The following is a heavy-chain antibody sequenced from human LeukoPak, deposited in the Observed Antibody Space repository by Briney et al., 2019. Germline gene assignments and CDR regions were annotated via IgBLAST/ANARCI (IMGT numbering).Heavy chain of an antibody. CDR2: ISAYNGNT. J-gene: IGHJ5*02. D-gene: IGHD3-22*01. CDR3: ARDIGGPTYYYDSSGYFA. Sequence: ASVKVSCKASGCTFTSYGISWVRQAPGQGLEWMGWISAYNGNTNYAQKLQGRVTMTTDTSTSTAYMELRSLRSDDTAVYYCARDIGGPTYYYDSSGYFAWGQGTLVTVSS. V-gene: IGHV1-18*01. CDR1: GCTFTSYG.